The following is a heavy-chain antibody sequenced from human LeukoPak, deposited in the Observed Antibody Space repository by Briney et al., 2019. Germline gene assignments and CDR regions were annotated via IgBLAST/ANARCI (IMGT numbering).Heavy chain of an antibody. CDR3: AREVRSGYDSNFDY. CDR1: GYTFTGYY. Sequence: GASVKVSCKASGYTFTGYYMHWVRQAPGQGLEWMGWINPNSGGTNYAQKFQGWVTMTRDTSISTAYMELSRLRSDDTAVYYCAREVRSGYDSNFDYWGQGTLVTVSS. D-gene: IGHD5-12*01. CDR2: INPNSGGT. J-gene: IGHJ4*02. V-gene: IGHV1-2*04.